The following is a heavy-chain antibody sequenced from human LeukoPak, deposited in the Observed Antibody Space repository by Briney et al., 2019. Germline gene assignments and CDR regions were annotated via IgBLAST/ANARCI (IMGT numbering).Heavy chain of an antibody. Sequence: ASVKVSRKASGYTFTGHYMHWVRQAPGQGLEWMGWINPNSGGTNYAQKFQGRVTMTRDTSISTAYMELSRLRSDDTAVYYCARDYYDSSGYRNWGQGTLVTVSS. CDR1: GYTFTGHY. CDR3: ARDYYDSSGYRN. D-gene: IGHD3-22*01. J-gene: IGHJ4*02. CDR2: INPNSGGT. V-gene: IGHV1-2*02.